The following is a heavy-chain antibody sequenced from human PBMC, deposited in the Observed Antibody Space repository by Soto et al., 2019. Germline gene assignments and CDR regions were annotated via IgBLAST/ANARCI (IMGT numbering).Heavy chain of an antibody. J-gene: IGHJ4*02. CDR2: INPKSGGP. V-gene: IGHV1-2*02. D-gene: IGHD2-15*01. Sequence: ASVKVSCKTSGYTFTDYYMHWVRQAPGQGFEWVGGINPKSGGPKYVPKFQGRVTVTRDTSTSTAYMELNRLTSDDTAVYYCASEDCRNTNCLKGFDYWGQGTLVTL. CDR3: ASEDCRNTNCLKGFDY. CDR1: GYTFTDYY.